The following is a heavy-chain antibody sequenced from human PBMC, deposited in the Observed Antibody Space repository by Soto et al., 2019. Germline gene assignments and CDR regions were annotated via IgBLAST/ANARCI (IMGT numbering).Heavy chain of an antibody. D-gene: IGHD4-17*01. J-gene: IGHJ4*02. CDR1: GFTFSSYG. Sequence: QVQLVESGGGVVQPGRSLRLSCAASGFTFSSYGMHWVRQAPGKGLEWVAVIWYDGSNKYYADCVKGRFTISIDNSKNSVYLQMNSRRAEDTAVYYCAREGYGGNSPFDYWGQGTLVTVSS. CDR3: AREGYGGNSPFDY. V-gene: IGHV3-33*01. CDR2: IWYDGSNK.